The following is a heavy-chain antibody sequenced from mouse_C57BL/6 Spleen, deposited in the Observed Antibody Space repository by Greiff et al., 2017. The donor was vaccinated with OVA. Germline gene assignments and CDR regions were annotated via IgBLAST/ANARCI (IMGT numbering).Heavy chain of an antibody. V-gene: IGHV1-52*01. CDR2: IDPSDSDT. CDR1: GYTFTSYW. D-gene: IGHD1-2*01. CDR3: TRQSNYGYYYAMDY. Sequence: QVQLQQPGAELVRPGSSVKLSCKASGYTFTSYWMHWVKQRPIQGLEWIGNIDPSDSDTHYNQKFKDKATLTVAKSSSTAYMPLSSLTSDDSAVYCGTRQSNYGYYYAMDYWGQGTSVTVSS. J-gene: IGHJ4*01.